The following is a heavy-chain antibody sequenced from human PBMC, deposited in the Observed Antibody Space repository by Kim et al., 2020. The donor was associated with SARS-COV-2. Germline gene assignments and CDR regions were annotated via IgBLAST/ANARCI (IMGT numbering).Heavy chain of an antibody. CDR1: GGSISSGYY. CDR3: ARDPSIPPIRGVTSSYYYGMDV. V-gene: IGHV4-38-2*02. D-gene: IGHD3-10*01. Sequence: SETLSLTCTVSGGSISSGYYWGWIRQPPGKGLEWIASIYHTGSSYYNPSLQSRVAISVDTSKNQFFLRLNSVTAADTAVYYCARDPSIPPIRGVTSSYYYGMDVWGQGTTVTVSS. CDR2: IYHTGSS. J-gene: IGHJ6*02.